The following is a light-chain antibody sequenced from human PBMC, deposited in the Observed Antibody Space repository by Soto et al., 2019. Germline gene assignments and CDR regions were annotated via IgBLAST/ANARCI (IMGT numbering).Light chain of an antibody. CDR2: SAS. J-gene: IGKJ2*01. V-gene: IGKV3-15*01. Sequence: EIVMTQSPATLSVSPGERATLSCRASQSISTELAWYQQKPGQPPRLLIYSASTTATGVPARFTGSGSGSEFTLTISGLQSEDFAVYYCQQGHSWPLTFGQGTRLEI. CDR3: QQGHSWPLT. CDR1: QSISTE.